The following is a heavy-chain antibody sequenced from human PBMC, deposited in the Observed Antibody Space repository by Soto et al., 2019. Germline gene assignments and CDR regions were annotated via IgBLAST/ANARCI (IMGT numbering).Heavy chain of an antibody. CDR1: GYTFTGYY. V-gene: IGHV1-2*04. CDR2: INPNSGGT. Sequence: QVQLVQSGAEVKKPGASVKVSCKASGYTFTGYYMHWVRQAPGQGLEWMGWINPNSGGTNYAQKFQGWVTMTRDTAISTAYVELSRLRSDDTAVYYCARGASGWYGLSSYYYYYGMDVWGQGTTVTVSS. D-gene: IGHD6-19*01. CDR3: ARGASGWYGLSSYYYYYGMDV. J-gene: IGHJ6*02.